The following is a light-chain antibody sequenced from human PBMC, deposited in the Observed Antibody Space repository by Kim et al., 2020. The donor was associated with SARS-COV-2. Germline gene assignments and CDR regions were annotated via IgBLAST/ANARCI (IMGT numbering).Light chain of an antibody. V-gene: IGLV3-1*01. CDR3: QAWDSSTDVV. J-gene: IGLJ2*01. CDR1: KLGDKY. CDR2: QDS. Sequence: VSPGQTASITCSGDKLGDKYACWYQQKPGQSPVLVIYQDSKRPSGIPERFSGSNCGNTATLTISGTQAMDEADYYCQAWDSSTDVVFGGGTQLTVL.